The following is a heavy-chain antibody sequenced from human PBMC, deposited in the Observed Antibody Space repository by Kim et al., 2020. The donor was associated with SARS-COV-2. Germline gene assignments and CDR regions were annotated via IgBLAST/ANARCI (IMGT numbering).Heavy chain of an antibody. CDR3: ARDSGVAYGMDV. CDR1: GFTLKSDYMSYS. V-gene: IGHV3-48*02. CDR2: MTGSGGNI. Sequence: GGSLRLSCVASGFTLKSDYMSYSMNWVRQAPGRGLEGVSHMTGSGGNIFYALSVKGRFTISRDIAKNSLYLQMNSLRDEDTAVYYCARDSGVAYGMDVWGQGPTVTVSS. J-gene: IGHJ6*02. D-gene: IGHD3-10*01.